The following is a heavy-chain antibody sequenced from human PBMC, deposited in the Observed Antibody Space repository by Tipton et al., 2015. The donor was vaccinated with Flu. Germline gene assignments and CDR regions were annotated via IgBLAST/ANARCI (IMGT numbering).Heavy chain of an antibody. V-gene: IGHV3-7*01. Sequence: SLRLSCAASEFTFSSYWMSWVRQAPGKGLEWVANIKQDGSVKYYVDSVKGRFTISRDNAKNSLYLQMNGLRAEDTAVYYCARAIAGADSLWGQGTLVTVSS. J-gene: IGHJ4*02. D-gene: IGHD1-26*01. CDR1: EFTFSSYW. CDR2: IKQDGSVK. CDR3: ARAIAGADSL.